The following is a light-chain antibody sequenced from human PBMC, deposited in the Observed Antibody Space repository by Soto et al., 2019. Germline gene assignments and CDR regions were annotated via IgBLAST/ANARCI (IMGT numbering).Light chain of an antibody. V-gene: IGKV4-1*01. J-gene: IGKJ4*01. CDR1: QSLFSSSNNKNF. CDR2: WAS. CDR3: QQYYSSPLT. Sequence: DIVMTQSPDSLAVSLGERATINCKSSQSLFSSSNNKNFLGWFQQKAGQPPKRLIYWASTRESGVPDRFSGSGSGTDFTLIISSLQAEDVAVYYCQQYYSSPLTFGGGTKVEIK.